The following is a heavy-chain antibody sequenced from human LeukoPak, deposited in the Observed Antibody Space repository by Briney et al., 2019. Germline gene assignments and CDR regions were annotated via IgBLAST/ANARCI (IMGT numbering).Heavy chain of an antibody. CDR2: IYHSGST. CDR1: GGSISSSNW. V-gene: IGHV4-4*02. Sequence: PSGTLSLTCAVSGGSISSSNWWSWVRQPPGKGLEWIGEIYHSGSTNYNPSLKSRVTISVDTSNNQFSLKLSSVTAADTAVYYCARQSYSSSWGSYYFDYWGQGTLVTVSS. CDR3: ARQSYSSSWGSYYFDY. J-gene: IGHJ4*02. D-gene: IGHD6-13*01.